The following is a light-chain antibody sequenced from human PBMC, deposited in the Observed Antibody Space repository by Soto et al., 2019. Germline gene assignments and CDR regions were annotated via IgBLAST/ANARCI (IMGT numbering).Light chain of an antibody. CDR2: GAS. CDR3: QQYNKWPLGT. CDR1: QSVRIN. V-gene: IGKV3-15*01. Sequence: EIVMTQSPATLSVSPGERVTLSCRASQSVRINVAWYQQKPGQAPRLLMYGASTRVAVIPPRFSAIGSRSAYTLTITGLQSEDFAVYYFQQYNKWPLGTFVQGIKVYLK. J-gene: IGKJ1*01.